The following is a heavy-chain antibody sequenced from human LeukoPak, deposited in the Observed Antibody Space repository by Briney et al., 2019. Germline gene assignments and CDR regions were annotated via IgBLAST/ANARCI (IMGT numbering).Heavy chain of an antibody. J-gene: IGHJ4*02. Sequence: KPSETLSLTCTVSGGSISSYYWSWIRQPPGKGLEWIGYIYTSGSTNYNPSLKSRVTISVDTSKNQFSLKLSSVTAADTAVYYCARGGGYGSSPLKWGQGTLVTVSS. CDR2: IYTSGST. CDR3: ARGGGYGSSPLK. D-gene: IGHD6-6*01. CDR1: GGSISSYY. V-gene: IGHV4-4*09.